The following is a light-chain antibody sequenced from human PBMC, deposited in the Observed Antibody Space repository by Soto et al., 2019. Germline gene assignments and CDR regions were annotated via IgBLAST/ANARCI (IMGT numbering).Light chain of an antibody. CDR3: QQYNNWPKIT. CDR2: GTS. Sequence: EVVLTQSPATLSVSPGERATLSCRASQSVSSNLAWYQQKPGQAPRLLIYGTSTRAAGTPARFSGSGSGTEFTLTISRLQSEDFAVYYCQQYNNWPKITFGGGTKVDIK. V-gene: IGKV3-15*01. CDR1: QSVSSN. J-gene: IGKJ4*01.